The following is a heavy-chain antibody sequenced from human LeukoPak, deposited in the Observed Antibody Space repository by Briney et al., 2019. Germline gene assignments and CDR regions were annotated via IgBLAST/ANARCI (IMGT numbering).Heavy chain of an antibody. CDR1: GYTFSNYF. D-gene: IGHD2-2*01. CDR3: ARGVAPMQMAVMGGLDN. J-gene: IGHJ4*02. CDR2: INPGGGST. Sequence: ASVKVSCKASGYTFSNYFIHWVRQAPGQGLEWKGIINPGGGSTSYAQRFQGRVSMTRDTSTSTVYMELSSLRSEDTAVYYCARGVAPMQMAVMGGLDNWGQGTLVTVSS. V-gene: IGHV1-46*01.